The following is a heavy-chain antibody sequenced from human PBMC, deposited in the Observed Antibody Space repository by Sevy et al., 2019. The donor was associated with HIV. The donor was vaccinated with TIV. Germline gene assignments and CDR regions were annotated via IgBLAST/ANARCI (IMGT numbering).Heavy chain of an antibody. D-gene: IGHD1-1*01. CDR3: AIHEEPHYYYYYGMDV. Sequence: GGSLRLSCAASGFTFSGSAMHWVRQASGKGLEWVGRIRSKANSYATAYAASVRGRFTISRDDSKNTAYLQMNSLKTEDTAVYYCAIHEEPHYYYYYGMDVWGQGTTVTVSS. CDR1: GFTFSGSA. V-gene: IGHV3-73*01. CDR2: IRSKANSYAT. J-gene: IGHJ6*02.